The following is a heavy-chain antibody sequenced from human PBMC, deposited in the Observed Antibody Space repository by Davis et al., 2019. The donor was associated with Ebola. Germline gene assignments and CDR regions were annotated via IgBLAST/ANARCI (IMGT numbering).Heavy chain of an antibody. CDR2: ITTDGSTT. V-gene: IGHV3-74*01. CDR3: VRDTSHQLPHWLYYFYGMDV. Sequence: PGGSLRPSCAASGFTFSEYYMPWVRHVPGKGLEWVARITTDGSTTRYADSVTGRFTISRDNTTNTLYLQMNSLGGGDTAVYYCVRDTSHQLPHWLYYFYGMDVWGQGTTVTVSS. D-gene: IGHD2-2*01. CDR1: GFTFSEYY. J-gene: IGHJ6*02.